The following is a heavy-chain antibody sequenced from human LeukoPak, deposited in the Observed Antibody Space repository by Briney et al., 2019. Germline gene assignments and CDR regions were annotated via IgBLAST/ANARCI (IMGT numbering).Heavy chain of an antibody. CDR2: IIPIFGTA. D-gene: IGHD3-10*01. CDR3: ASHYGSGIEFDY. Sequence: ASVKVSCKASGGTFSSFAISWVRQAPGQGLEWMGVIIPIFGTANYAQKFQGRVTITADKSTSTAYMELSSLRSEDTAVYYCASHYGSGIEFDYWGQGTLVTVSS. CDR1: GGTFSSFA. V-gene: IGHV1-69*06. J-gene: IGHJ4*02.